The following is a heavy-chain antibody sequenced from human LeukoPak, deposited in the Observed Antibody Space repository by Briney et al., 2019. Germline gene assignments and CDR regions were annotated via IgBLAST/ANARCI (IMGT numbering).Heavy chain of an antibody. D-gene: IGHD3-10*01. CDR3: ARDSLWFGELH. CDR1: GFTSSSYA. CDR2: ISGSGGST. J-gene: IGHJ4*02. V-gene: IGHV3-23*01. Sequence: GGSLRLSCAASGFTSSSYAMSWVRQAPGKGLEWVSAISGSGGSTYYADSVKGRFTISRDNSKNTLYLQMNSLRAEDTAVYYCARDSLWFGELHWGQGTLVTVSS.